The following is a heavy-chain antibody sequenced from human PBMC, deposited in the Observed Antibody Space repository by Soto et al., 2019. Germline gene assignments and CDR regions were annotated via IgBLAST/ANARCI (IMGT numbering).Heavy chain of an antibody. CDR1: GFTFSSYA. CDR3: AKEALRGTDY. D-gene: IGHD4-17*01. J-gene: IGHJ4*02. V-gene: IGHV3-23*01. CDR2: IISSGGRA. Sequence: VQLLESGGGLVQPGGSLRLSCAASGFTFSSYAMSWVRQAPGKGLEWVSTIISSGGRAYYADSVKGRFTISRDNSKNTLYLQMNSLRVEDTAVYYCAKEALRGTDYWGQGTLVTVSS.